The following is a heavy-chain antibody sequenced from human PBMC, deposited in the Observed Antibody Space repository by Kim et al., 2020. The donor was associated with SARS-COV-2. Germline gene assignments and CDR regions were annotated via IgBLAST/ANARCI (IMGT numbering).Heavy chain of an antibody. Sequence: GGSLRLSCAASRFTFSDYYMSWIRRAPGKGLEWVSYISGSGSTTNYADSVKGRFTISRDNAKKSLYLQMNSLRAEDTAVYYCARGSYEPLWGQGTTVTVSS. J-gene: IGHJ6*02. V-gene: IGHV3-11*01. CDR3: ARGSYEPL. D-gene: IGHD3-10*01. CDR2: ISGSGSTT. CDR1: RFTFSDYY.